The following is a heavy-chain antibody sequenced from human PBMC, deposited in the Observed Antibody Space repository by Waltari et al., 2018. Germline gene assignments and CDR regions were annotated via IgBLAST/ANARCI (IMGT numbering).Heavy chain of an antibody. V-gene: IGHV4-61*09. CDR2: IYTSGST. J-gene: IGHJ4*02. CDR1: GGSISSGSYY. D-gene: IGHD3-22*01. CDR3: ARDYYDRGR. Sequence: QEQLQESGPGLVKPSQTLSLTCTVSGGSISSGSYYWSWIRQPAGKGLEWIGYIYTSGSTNYNPSLKSRVTISVDTSKNQFSLKLSSVTAADTAVYYCARDYYDRGRRGQGTLVTVSS.